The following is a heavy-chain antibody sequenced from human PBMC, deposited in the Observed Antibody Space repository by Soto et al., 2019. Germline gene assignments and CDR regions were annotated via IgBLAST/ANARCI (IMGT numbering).Heavy chain of an antibody. CDR2: FDPKNGET. J-gene: IGHJ5*02. CDR3: VRDRPHAWFDP. V-gene: IGHV1-46*01. Sequence: QVQLVQSGAEVKEPGASVKVSCKASGYTFTDYWIHWVRQAPGQGPEWVSRFDPKNGETKYARVLEGRITVTSQASTSTVYMEISSLRSDDTAFYYCVRDRPHAWFDPWGQGTLVTVSS. CDR1: GYTFTDYW.